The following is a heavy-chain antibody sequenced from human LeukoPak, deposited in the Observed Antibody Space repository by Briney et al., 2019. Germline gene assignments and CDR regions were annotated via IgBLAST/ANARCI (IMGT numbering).Heavy chain of an antibody. Sequence: GESLKISCKGSGYSFTSYWIGWVRQMPGKGLEWMGIIYPGDSDTRYSPSFQGQVTISADKSISTAYLQWSSLKASDTAMYYCARLNRGDIVATIPYYFDYWGQGTLVTVSS. CDR3: ARLNRGDIVATIPYYFDY. CDR1: GYSFTSYW. D-gene: IGHD5-12*01. V-gene: IGHV5-51*01. J-gene: IGHJ4*02. CDR2: IYPGDSDT.